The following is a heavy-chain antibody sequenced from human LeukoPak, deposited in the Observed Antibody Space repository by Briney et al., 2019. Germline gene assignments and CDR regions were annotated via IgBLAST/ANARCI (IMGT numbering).Heavy chain of an antibody. V-gene: IGHV4-34*01. CDR2: INHSGST. D-gene: IGHD5-18*01. CDR1: GGSFSGYY. Sequence: SETLSLTCAVYGGSFSGYYWSWIRQPPGKGLEWIGEINHSGSTNYNPSLKSRVTISVDTSKNQFSLKLSSVTAADTAVYYCARREDTAMNLDCWGQGTLVTVSS. J-gene: IGHJ4*02. CDR3: ARREDTAMNLDC.